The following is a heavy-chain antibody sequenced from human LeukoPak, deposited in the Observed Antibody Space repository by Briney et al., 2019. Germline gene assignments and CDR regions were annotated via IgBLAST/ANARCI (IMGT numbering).Heavy chain of an antibody. CDR1: GGSFSGYY. J-gene: IGHJ4*02. Sequence: PSETLSLTCAVYGGSFSGYYWSWIRQPPGEGLEWNGEINHSGSTNYNPSLKSRVTISVDTSKNQFSLKLSSVTAADTAVYYCARGRMPMVVVPAADGGNFDYWGQGTLVTVSS. V-gene: IGHV4-34*01. CDR2: INHSGST. CDR3: ARGRMPMVVVPAADGGNFDY. D-gene: IGHD2-2*01.